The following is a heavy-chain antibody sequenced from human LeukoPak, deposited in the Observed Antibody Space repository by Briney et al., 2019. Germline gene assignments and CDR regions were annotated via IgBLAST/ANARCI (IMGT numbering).Heavy chain of an antibody. J-gene: IGHJ5*02. CDR1: GGSISSYY. D-gene: IGHD2-15*01. CDR3: ARLGDCSGGSCYSSNWFDP. V-gene: IGHV4-59*08. CDR2: IYYSGST. Sequence: SETLSLTCTVSGGSISSYYWSWIRQPPGKGLEWIGYIYYSGSTNYNPSLKSRVTISVDTSKNQFSLKLSSVTAADTAVYYCARLGDCSGGSCYSSNWFDPWGQGTLVTVSS.